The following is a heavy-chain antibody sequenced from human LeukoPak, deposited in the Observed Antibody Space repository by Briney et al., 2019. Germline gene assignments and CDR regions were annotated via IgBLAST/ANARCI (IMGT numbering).Heavy chain of an antibody. CDR1: GFTFSSYG. Sequence: GGSLRLSCAASGFTFSSYGMHWVRQAPGKGLEWVAFIRYDGSNKYYADSVKGRFTISRDNSKNTLYLQMNSLRAEDTAVYYCARKRGYSSSFNWFDPWGQGTLVTVSS. CDR3: ARKRGYSSSFNWFDP. CDR2: IRYDGSNK. J-gene: IGHJ5*02. V-gene: IGHV3-30*02. D-gene: IGHD6-6*01.